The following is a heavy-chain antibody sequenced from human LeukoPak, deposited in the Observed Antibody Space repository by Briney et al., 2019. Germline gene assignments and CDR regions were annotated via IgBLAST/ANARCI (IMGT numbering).Heavy chain of an antibody. J-gene: IGHJ4*02. CDR2: ISGGGGT. CDR1: RFTLSIYA. V-gene: IGHV3-23*01. Sequence: GRSLRLSCAASRFTLSIYAMSWVRLAPGKGLEWVSAISGGGGTNYADSVKGRFTISRDNSKNTLYLQMNSLRAEDTAVYFCAKDGGYGSGSYYPDYWGQGTLVTVSS. D-gene: IGHD3-10*01. CDR3: AKDGGYGSGSYYPDY.